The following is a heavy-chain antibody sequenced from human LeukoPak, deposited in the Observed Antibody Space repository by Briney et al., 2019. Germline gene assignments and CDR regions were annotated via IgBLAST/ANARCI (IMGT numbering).Heavy chain of an antibody. V-gene: IGHV4-61*01. D-gene: IGHD6-6*01. CDR3: AREPGSSSEYYYYYYGMDV. J-gene: IGHJ6*02. Sequence: SETLSLTCTVSGGSVSSGSYYWSWIRQPPGKGLEWIGYIYYSGSTNYNPSLKSRVTISEDTSKNQFSLKLSSVTAADTAVYYCAREPGSSSEYYYYYYGMDVWGQGTTVTVSS. CDR1: GGSVSSGSYY. CDR2: IYYSGST.